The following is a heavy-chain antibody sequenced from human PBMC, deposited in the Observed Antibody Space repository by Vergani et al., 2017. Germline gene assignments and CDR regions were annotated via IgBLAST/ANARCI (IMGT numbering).Heavy chain of an antibody. V-gene: IGHV3-53*02. CDR3: ARAPSLDYCGNFRNYYGMDV. J-gene: IGHJ6*02. D-gene: IGHD4-23*01. CDR1: GFTVSSNY. CDR2: IYSGGST. Sequence: EVQLVETGGGLIQPGGSLRLSCAASGFTVSSNYMSWVRQAPGKGLEWVSVIYSGGSTYYADSVKGRFTISRDNSKNTLYLQMNSLRAEDTAVYYCARAPSLDYCGNFRNYYGMDVWGQGTTVTVSS.